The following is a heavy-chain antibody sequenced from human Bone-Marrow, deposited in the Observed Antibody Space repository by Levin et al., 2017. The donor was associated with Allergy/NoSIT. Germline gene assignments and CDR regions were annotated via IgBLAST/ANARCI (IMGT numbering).Heavy chain of an antibody. J-gene: IGHJ4*02. D-gene: IGHD3-3*01. CDR1: GFVFSDYY. CDR3: ARGDGVTGY. CDR2: ISSLGTTV. Sequence: GESLKISCTASGFVFSDYYMTWIRQSPGKGLESVSYISSLGTTVSYSDSVKGRFTLSGDNAKNSLFLQMDSLRPDDTGVYYCARGDGVTGYWGQGTLVTVSS. V-gene: IGHV3-11*01.